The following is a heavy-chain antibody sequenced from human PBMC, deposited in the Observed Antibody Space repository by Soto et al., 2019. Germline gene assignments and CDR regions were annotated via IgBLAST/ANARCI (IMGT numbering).Heavy chain of an antibody. CDR1: GGTFSSYA. V-gene: IGHV1-69*13. D-gene: IGHD2-2*01. J-gene: IGHJ6*02. CDR2: IIPIFDTA. CDR3: SRHDCISTSCYYYYYYSMDV. Sequence: GASVKVSCKTSGGTFSSYAISWVRQAPGQGLEWMGGIIPIFDTANYAQKFQGRVTITADESTSTAFMELSSLRFEDTAVYYCSRHDCISTSCYYYYYYSMDVWGQGTTVTVSS.